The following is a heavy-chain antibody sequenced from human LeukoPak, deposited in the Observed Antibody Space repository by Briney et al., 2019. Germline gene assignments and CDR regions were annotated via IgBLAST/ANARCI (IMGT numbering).Heavy chain of an antibody. CDR1: GGSISSYY. CDR3: ARTYYDYVWGSYRYSAFDI. Sequence: SETLSLTCTVSGGSISSYYWSWIRQPPGKGLEWIGYIYYSGSTNYNPSLKSRVTISVDTSKNQFSLKLSSVTAADTAVYYCARTYYDYVWGSYRYSAFDIWGQGTMVTVPS. V-gene: IGHV4-59*01. D-gene: IGHD3-16*02. CDR2: IYYSGST. J-gene: IGHJ3*02.